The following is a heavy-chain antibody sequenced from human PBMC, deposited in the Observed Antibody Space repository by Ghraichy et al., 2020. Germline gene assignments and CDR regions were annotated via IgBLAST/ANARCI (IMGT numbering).Heavy chain of an antibody. CDR1: GGSISSYY. V-gene: IGHV4-59*08. D-gene: IGHD5-18*01. CDR3: ARLQSHTWIQLWPANDAFDI. J-gene: IGHJ3*02. Sequence: SETLSLTCTVSGGSISSYYWSWIRQPPGKGLEWIGYIYYSGSTNYNPSLKSRVTISVDTSKNQFSLKLSSVTAADTAVYYCARLQSHTWIQLWPANDAFDIWGQGTMVTVSS. CDR2: IYYSGST.